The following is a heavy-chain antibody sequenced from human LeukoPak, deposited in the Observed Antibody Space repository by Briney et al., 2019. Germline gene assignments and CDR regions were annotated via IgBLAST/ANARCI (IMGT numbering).Heavy chain of an antibody. CDR3: VRGTPTPGMDY. J-gene: IGHJ4*02. CDR1: GYTFTSYY. V-gene: IGHV7-4-1*02. Sequence: ASVKVSCKASGYTFTSYYMHWVRPAPGQGLEWMGNIDTTTGNPRYAQDFTGRFVFSLDTSVSTAYLQITSLKADDTAAYYCVRGTPTPGMDYWGQGTQVTVSS. CDR2: IDTTTGNP. D-gene: IGHD3-10*01.